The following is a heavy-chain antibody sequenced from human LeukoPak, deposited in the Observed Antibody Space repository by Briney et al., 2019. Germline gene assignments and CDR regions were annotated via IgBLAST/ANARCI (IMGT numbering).Heavy chain of an antibody. CDR1: DGSISSHY. CDR2: ISNSGST. J-gene: IGHJ6*03. Sequence: SDTLSLTCTVSDGSISSHYWTWLRKSPVKGLEWIGDISNSGSTSYNPSLKSRVTISIDTSKNQFSLKLSSVTAADTAVYYCGRDALVGYFSYYYMDVWGKGTTVTVSS. V-gene: IGHV4-59*11. CDR3: GRDALVGYFSYYYMDV. D-gene: IGHD2-15*01.